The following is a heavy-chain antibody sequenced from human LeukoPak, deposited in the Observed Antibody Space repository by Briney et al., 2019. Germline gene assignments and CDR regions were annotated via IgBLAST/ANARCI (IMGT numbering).Heavy chain of an antibody. Sequence: GGSLRLSCAASGFTFSSYNMNWVRQAPGKGLEWVSFISSSSNTIYYTDSVKGRFTISRDNAKNSLYLQMNSLRVGDTAVYYCARDERGGGATDFDYWGQGTLVTVSS. CDR3: ARDERGGGATDFDY. V-gene: IGHV3-48*01. J-gene: IGHJ4*02. D-gene: IGHD1-26*01. CDR1: GFTFSSYN. CDR2: ISSSSNTI.